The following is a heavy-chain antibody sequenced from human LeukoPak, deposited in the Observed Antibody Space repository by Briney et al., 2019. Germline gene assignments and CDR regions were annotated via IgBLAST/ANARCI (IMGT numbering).Heavy chain of an antibody. V-gene: IGHV4-39*07. Sequence: SETLSLTCTVSGGSISSSSYYWGWIRQPPGKGLEWIGEINHSGSTNYNPSLKSRVTISVDTSKNQFSLKLSSVTAADTAVYYCARGPEDGDLLYWGQGTLVTVSS. CDR3: ARGPEDGDLLY. D-gene: IGHD3-10*01. CDR2: INHSGST. CDR1: GGSISSSSYY. J-gene: IGHJ4*02.